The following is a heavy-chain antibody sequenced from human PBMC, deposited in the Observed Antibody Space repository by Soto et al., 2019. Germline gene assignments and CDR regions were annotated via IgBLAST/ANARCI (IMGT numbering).Heavy chain of an antibody. D-gene: IGHD6-19*01. V-gene: IGHV3-33*01. CDR3: ARDHSSGCIDY. CDR2: IWYDGSNK. Sequence: QVQLVESGGGVVQPGRSLRLSCAASGFTFSSYGMHWVRQAPGKGLEWVAVIWYDGSNKYYADSVKGRFTISRDNSKNTLYLQMNSLRAEDTAVYYCARDHSSGCIDYWGQGTLVTVSS. CDR1: GFTFSSYG. J-gene: IGHJ4*02.